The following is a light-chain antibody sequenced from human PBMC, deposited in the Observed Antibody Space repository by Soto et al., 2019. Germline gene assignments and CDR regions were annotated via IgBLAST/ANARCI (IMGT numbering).Light chain of an antibody. CDR3: QQANSFPLT. CDR1: QSVSSN. J-gene: IGKJ4*01. CDR2: GAS. Sequence: EIVMTQPPSTLSVSPGERPTLSCRASQSVSSNLAWYQQKPGQAPRLLIYGASTRATGIPARFSGSGSGTDFTLTISSLQPEDFATYYCQQANSFPLTFGGGTKVDI. V-gene: IGKV3-15*01.